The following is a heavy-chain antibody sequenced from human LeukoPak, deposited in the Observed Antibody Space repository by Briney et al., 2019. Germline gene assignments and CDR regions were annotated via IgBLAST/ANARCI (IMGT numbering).Heavy chain of an antibody. D-gene: IGHD5-18*01. CDR2: IYHSGST. J-gene: IGHJ3*02. CDR1: GGSISSSNW. CDR3: ARDTAMGHYGFDI. Sequence: SETLSLTCAVSGGSISSSNWWSWVRQPPGKGLEWIGEIYHSGSTNYNPSLKSRVTISVDKSKNQFSLKLSSVTAADTAVYYCARDTAMGHYGFDIWGQGGMVTVSS. V-gene: IGHV4-4*02.